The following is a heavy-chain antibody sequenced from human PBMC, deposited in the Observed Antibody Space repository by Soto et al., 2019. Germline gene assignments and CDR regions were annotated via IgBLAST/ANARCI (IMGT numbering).Heavy chain of an antibody. Sequence: QVQLVESGGGVVQPGRSLRLSCAASGFTFSSYAMHWVRQAPGKGLEWVAVISYDGSNKYYADSVKGRFTISRDNSKNTLYLKMNSLRAGDTAVYYCARDYRKSGSGGGGGGQGTLVTVSS. CDR3: ARDYRKSGSGGGG. D-gene: IGHD3-10*01. V-gene: IGHV3-30-3*01. J-gene: IGHJ4*02. CDR1: GFTFSSYA. CDR2: ISYDGSNK.